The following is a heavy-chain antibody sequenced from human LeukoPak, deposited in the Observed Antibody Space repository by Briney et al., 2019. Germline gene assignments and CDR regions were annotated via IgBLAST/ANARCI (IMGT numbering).Heavy chain of an antibody. J-gene: IGHJ6*03. Sequence: GGSLRLSCAASGFTFCDYYMSWLRQAPGKGLEWVSYISSSGRTIYYADSVKGRFTISRDNAKKSLSLQMNSLRAEDTAMYYCARMGSTGYYPFYYYYMDVWGKGTTVTVSS. D-gene: IGHD3-9*01. V-gene: IGHV3-11*01. CDR3: ARMGSTGYYPFYYYYMDV. CDR1: GFTFCDYY. CDR2: ISSSGRTI.